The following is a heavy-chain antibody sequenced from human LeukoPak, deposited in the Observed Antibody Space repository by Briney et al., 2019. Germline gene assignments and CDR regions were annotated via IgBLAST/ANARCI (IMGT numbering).Heavy chain of an antibody. CDR3: ARDLVDTAPDAFDI. D-gene: IGHD5-18*01. J-gene: IGHJ3*02. Sequence: SETLPLTCTVSGGSISSYYWSWIRQPAGKGLEWIGRIYTSGSTNYNPSLKSRVTMSVDTSKNQFSLKLSSVTAADTAVYYCARDLVDTAPDAFDIWGQGTMVTVSS. CDR2: IYTSGST. V-gene: IGHV4-4*07. CDR1: GGSISSYY.